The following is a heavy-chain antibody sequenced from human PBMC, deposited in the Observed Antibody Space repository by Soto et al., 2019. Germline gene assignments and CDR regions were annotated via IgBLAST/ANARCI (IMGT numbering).Heavy chain of an antibody. Sequence: EVQLLESGGGLIQPGGSLILSCAASGFTFSTFDMTWVRQPPGKGLEWGSLIRGSSGSTYYADSVKGRFTISKDNSKNTLYLQMNSRRAEDSAVYFCVKGAWLDYWGQGNMVTVSS. V-gene: IGHV3-23*01. CDR1: GFTFSTFD. CDR3: VKGAWLDY. J-gene: IGHJ4*02. CDR2: IRGSSGST.